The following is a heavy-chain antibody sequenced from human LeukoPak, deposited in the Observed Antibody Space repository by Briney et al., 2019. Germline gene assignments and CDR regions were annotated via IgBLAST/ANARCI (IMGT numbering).Heavy chain of an antibody. CDR3: APLFWSGFLRWFDP. D-gene: IGHD3-3*01. CDR2: ISSSGSTI. V-gene: IGHV3-11*01. Sequence: GGSLRLSCAASGFTFSDYYMSWIRQAPGKGLEWVSYISSSGSTIYYVDSVKGRFTISRDNAKNSLYLQMNSLRAEDTAVYYCAPLFWSGFLRWFDPWGQGTLVTVSS. CDR1: GFTFSDYY. J-gene: IGHJ5*02.